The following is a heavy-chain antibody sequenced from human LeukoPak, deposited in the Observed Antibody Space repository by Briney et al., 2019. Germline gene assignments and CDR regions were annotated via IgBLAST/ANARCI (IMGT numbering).Heavy chain of an antibody. Sequence: GGSLRLSCAASGFTFSSYSMNWVRQAPGKGLEWVSSISSGSSYIYYADSVKGRFTISRDNAKNSLYLQMNSLRAEDTALYYCARVVYGDYVNYMDVWGKGTTVTVSS. CDR3: ARVVYGDYVNYMDV. J-gene: IGHJ6*03. CDR1: GFTFSSYS. CDR2: ISSGSSYI. D-gene: IGHD4-17*01. V-gene: IGHV3-21*04.